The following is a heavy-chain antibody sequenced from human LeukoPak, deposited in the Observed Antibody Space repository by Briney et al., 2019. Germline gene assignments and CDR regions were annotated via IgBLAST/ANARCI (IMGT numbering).Heavy chain of an antibody. CDR2: IYTSGNT. CDR3: ARPYSSGWSGAFDI. CDR1: GGPISSYY. V-gene: IGHV4-4*09. D-gene: IGHD6-19*01. Sequence: PSETLSLTCTVSGGPISSYYWSWIRQPPGKGLEWIGNIYTSGNTNYNPSLKSRVAISVDTSKNQFSLKLNSVTAADTAVYYCARPYSSGWSGAFDIWGQGTMVTVSS. J-gene: IGHJ3*02.